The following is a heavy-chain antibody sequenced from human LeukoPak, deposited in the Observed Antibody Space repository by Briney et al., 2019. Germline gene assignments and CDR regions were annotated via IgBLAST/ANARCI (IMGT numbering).Heavy chain of an antibody. Sequence: PSETLSLTCTVSGGSISSYYWSWIRQPPGKGLEWIGYIYYSGSTNYNPSLQSRVTILIDTSKKQFSLKVSSVTAADTAVYYCAREAAVGTGGFDYWGQGTLVTVSS. CDR2: IYYSGST. D-gene: IGHD2-8*02. CDR3: AREAAVGTGGFDY. V-gene: IGHV4-59*01. J-gene: IGHJ4*02. CDR1: GGSISSYY.